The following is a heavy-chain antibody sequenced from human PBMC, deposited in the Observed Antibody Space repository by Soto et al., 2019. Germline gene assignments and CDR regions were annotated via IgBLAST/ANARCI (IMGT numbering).Heavy chain of an antibody. D-gene: IGHD1-26*01. V-gene: IGHV6-1*01. CDR2: SYYRSKWYN. Sequence: SQTLSLTCGISGDSVSSNSAAWNWLRQSPSRGLEWLGRSYYRSKWYNDYAVSVESRITINPDTSKNHFSLQLNFVTPEDTAVYFCARGEQYSGRIFDYWGQGTLVTVSS. CDR3: ARGEQYSGRIFDY. CDR1: GDSVSSNSAA. J-gene: IGHJ4*02.